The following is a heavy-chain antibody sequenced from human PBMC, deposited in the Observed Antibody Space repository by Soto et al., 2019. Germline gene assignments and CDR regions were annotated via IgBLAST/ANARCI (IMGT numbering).Heavy chain of an antibody. J-gene: IGHJ3*02. CDR3: AFGSWSADTFDI. Sequence: QVHLVQSGAEVKKPGSSVKVSCKASGGTFNTYTLIWVRQAPGQGLEWMGRIIPFLSVTNSAQNFQGRVALTADKSTSTAYLELTSLTSGDTAMYFCAFGSWSADTFDIWGQGTMVTVSS. CDR1: GGTFNTYT. V-gene: IGHV1-69*02. CDR2: IIPFLSVT. D-gene: IGHD6-13*01.